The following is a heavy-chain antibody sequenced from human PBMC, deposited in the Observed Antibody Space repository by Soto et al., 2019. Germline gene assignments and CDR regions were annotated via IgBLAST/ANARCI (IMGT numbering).Heavy chain of an antibody. Sequence: PGESLKISCAASGFTFITYAMHWVRQAPGKGLEWVAVISYDGSNKYYADSVKGRFTISRDNSKNTLYLQMNSLRTEDTAVYYCARGPNSNWGQGTLVTVSS. V-gene: IGHV3-30-3*01. J-gene: IGHJ4*02. CDR1: GFTFITYA. D-gene: IGHD2-21*01. CDR2: ISYDGSNK. CDR3: ARGPNSN.